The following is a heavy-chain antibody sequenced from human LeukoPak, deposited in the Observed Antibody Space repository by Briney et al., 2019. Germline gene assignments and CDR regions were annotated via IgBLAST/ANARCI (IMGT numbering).Heavy chain of an antibody. D-gene: IGHD6-13*01. CDR3: ARLSTAAAAGYNWFDP. Sequence: GGSLRLSCAASGFTFSSYAMYWVRQAPGKGPEWVAFIRYDGGDKYYGDSVKGRFTISRDNSKNTLYLHMNSLRPEDTAVYYCARLSTAAAAGYNWFDPWGQGTLVTVSS. CDR1: GFTFSSYA. V-gene: IGHV3-30*02. J-gene: IGHJ5*02. CDR2: IRYDGGDK.